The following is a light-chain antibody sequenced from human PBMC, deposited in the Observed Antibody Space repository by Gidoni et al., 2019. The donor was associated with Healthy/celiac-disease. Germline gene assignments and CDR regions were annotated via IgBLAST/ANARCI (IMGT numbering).Light chain of an antibody. CDR1: SSDVGGYNY. V-gene: IGLV2-14*03. J-gene: IGLJ1*01. CDR3: SSYTSSTFYV. Sequence: QSALTQPASVSGSPGQSITIPCTGTSSDVGGYNYVSWYQQHPGKAPKLMIYDVNNRPSGVSSRFSGSKSGNTASLTISGLQAEDEADYYCSSYTSSTFYVFGTGTKVTVL. CDR2: DVN.